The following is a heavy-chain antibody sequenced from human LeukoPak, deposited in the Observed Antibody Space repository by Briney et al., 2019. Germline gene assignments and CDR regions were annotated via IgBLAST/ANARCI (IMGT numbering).Heavy chain of an antibody. Sequence: ASVKVCFNASAYTFTGSYMHWVRQAPGQGLELMGWINTNSGGTNYAQKFQGRVPMTRDTSISTDYMELSRLRFDDKAVYYCSRLGLRSLEWLLAFDYWGQGTLVTVSS. J-gene: IGHJ4*02. V-gene: IGHV1-2*02. CDR3: SRLGLRSLEWLLAFDY. CDR2: INTNSGGT. CDR1: AYTFTGSY. D-gene: IGHD3-3*01.